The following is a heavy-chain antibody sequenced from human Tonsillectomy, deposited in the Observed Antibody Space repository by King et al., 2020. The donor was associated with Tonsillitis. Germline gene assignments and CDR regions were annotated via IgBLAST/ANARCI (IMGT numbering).Heavy chain of an antibody. CDR1: GFTFSSYA. CDR2: ISGSGGST. CDR3: AKRWGWPSVAWELSYSFDY. V-gene: IGHV3-23*04. J-gene: IGHJ4*02. D-gene: IGHD1-26*01. Sequence: VQLVESGGGLVQPGGSLRLSCAASGFTFSSYAMSWVRQAPGKGLEWVAIISGSGGSTYYADSVKGRFTISRDNSKNTLYLQMNSLRAEDTAVYYCAKRWGWPSVAWELSYSFDYWGQGALVTVSS.